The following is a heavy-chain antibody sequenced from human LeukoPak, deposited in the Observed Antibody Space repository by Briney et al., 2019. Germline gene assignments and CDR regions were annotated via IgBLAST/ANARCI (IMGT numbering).Heavy chain of an antibody. Sequence: SETLSLTCTVSGGSISSYYWSWIRQPPGKGLEWIGYIYYSGSTNYNPSLKSRVTISVDTSKNQFSLKLTSVTAADTAVYYCAREEGRYSGSYFDYWGQGTLVTVSS. CDR1: GGSISSYY. CDR3: AREEGRYSGSYFDY. V-gene: IGHV4-59*01. J-gene: IGHJ4*02. CDR2: IYYSGST. D-gene: IGHD1-26*01.